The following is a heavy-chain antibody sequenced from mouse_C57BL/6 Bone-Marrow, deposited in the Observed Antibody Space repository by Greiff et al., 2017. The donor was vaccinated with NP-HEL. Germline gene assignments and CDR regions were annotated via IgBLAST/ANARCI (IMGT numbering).Heavy chain of an antibody. CDR2: ISDGGSYT. CDR3: ARETAQATGFDY. J-gene: IGHJ2*01. Sequence: EVKLVESGGGLVKPGGSLKLSCAASGFTFSSYAMSWVRQTPEKRLEWVATISDGGSYTYYPDNVKGRFTISRDNAKNNLYLQMSHLKSEDTAMYYCARETAQATGFDYWGQGTTLTVSS. V-gene: IGHV5-4*01. CDR1: GFTFSSYA. D-gene: IGHD3-2*02.